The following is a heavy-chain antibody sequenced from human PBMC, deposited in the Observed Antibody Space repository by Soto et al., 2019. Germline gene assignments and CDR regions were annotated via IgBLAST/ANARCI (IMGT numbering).Heavy chain of an antibody. V-gene: IGHV4-61*07. CDR2: IYHSGST. Sequence: SYLWSRIRRAPGKGLEWIGYIYHSGSTKYNPSLKSRVTISVDTSKNQFSVKLSSVTAADTSFYFSRRLPRSNYFASWG. CDR3: RRLPRSNYFAS. J-gene: IGHJ4*01. CDR1: SYL.